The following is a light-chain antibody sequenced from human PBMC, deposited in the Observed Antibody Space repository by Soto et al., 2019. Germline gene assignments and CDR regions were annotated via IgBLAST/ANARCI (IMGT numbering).Light chain of an antibody. CDR3: QTWGTGIRV. V-gene: IGLV4-69*01. CDR1: SGHSSFA. Sequence: QPVLTQSPSASASLGASVKLTCTLSSGHSSFAIAWHQQQPEKGPRYLMKISSDGSHSKGDGIPDRFSGSSSGAERYLTISSLQSEDEAEYYCQTWGTGIRVFGGGTKVTVL. J-gene: IGLJ2*01. CDR2: ISSDGSH.